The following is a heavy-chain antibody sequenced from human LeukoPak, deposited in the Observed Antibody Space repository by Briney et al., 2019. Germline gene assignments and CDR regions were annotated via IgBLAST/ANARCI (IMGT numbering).Heavy chain of an antibody. CDR3: ARKVRPDYSRFDY. D-gene: IGHD4/OR15-4a*01. Sequence: PSDTLSLTCTVSGGSISSRSYYWGWIRQPPGKGLEWIGSMYYSGNTYYNPSLKSRVTISVDTSKNQFSLKLSSVTAADTAVYYCARKVRPDYSRFDYWGQGTLVTVSS. V-gene: IGHV4-39*01. J-gene: IGHJ4*02. CDR2: MYYSGNT. CDR1: GGSISSRSYY.